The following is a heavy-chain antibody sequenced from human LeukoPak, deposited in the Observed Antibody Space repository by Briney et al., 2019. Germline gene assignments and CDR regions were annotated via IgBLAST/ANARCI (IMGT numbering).Heavy chain of an antibody. J-gene: IGHJ4*02. Sequence: GGSLRLSCAASGFTFNRNAISWVRQAPGKGLEWVSTIGGSGDKTFYADSVKGRFTISRDNAKNSLYLQMDSLRAEDTALYYCARAPITSPFYFDYWGQGTLVTVSS. CDR3: ARAPITSPFYFDY. D-gene: IGHD2-2*01. V-gene: IGHV3-23*01. CDR2: IGGSGDKT. CDR1: GFTFNRNA.